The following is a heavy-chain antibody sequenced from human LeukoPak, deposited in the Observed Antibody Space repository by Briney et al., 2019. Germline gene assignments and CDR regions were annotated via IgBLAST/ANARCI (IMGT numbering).Heavy chain of an antibody. Sequence: SETLSLTCAVYGGSFSGYYWSWIRQPPGKGLEWIGEINHSGSTNYNPSLKSRVTISVDTSKNQFSLKLSSVTAADTAVYYCARCPSSVPTFDYWGQGTLVTVSS. CDR2: INHSGST. V-gene: IGHV4-34*01. J-gene: IGHJ4*02. CDR3: ARCPSSVPTFDY. CDR1: GGSFSGYY.